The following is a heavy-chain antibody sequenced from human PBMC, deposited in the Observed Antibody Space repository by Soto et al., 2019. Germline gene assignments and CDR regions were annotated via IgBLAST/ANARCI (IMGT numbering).Heavy chain of an antibody. CDR2: ISSSGSTI. D-gene: IGHD6-13*01. Sequence: GGSLRLSCAASGFTFSSYEMNWVRQAPGKGLEWVSYISSSGSTIYYADSVKGRFTISRDNAKNSLYLQMNSLRAEDTAVYYCARSGSWSYYYYYGMDVWGQGTTVTVSS. V-gene: IGHV3-48*03. CDR3: ARSGSWSYYYYYGMDV. CDR1: GFTFSSYE. J-gene: IGHJ6*02.